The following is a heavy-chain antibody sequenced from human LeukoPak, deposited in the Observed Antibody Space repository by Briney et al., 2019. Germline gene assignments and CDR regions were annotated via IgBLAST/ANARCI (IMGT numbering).Heavy chain of an antibody. D-gene: IGHD3-22*01. CDR2: ISYDGSNK. CDR3: AKDRSGHSIVVVIPAD. V-gene: IGHV3-30*18. CDR1: GFTFSSYG. Sequence: GGSLRLSCAASGFTFSSYGMHWVRQAPGKGLEWVAVISYDGSNKYYADSVKGRFTISRDNSKNTLYLQMISLRAEDTAVYYSAKDRSGHSIVVVIPADWGQGTLVTVSS. J-gene: IGHJ4*02.